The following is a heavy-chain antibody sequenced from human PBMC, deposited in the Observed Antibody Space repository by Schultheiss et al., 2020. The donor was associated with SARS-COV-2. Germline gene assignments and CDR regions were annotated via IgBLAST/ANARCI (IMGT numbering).Heavy chain of an antibody. V-gene: IGHV3-30*19. CDR2: ISYDGSNK. J-gene: IGHJ4*02. CDR1: GFTFSSYG. Sequence: GGSLRLSCAASGFTFSSYGMHWVRQAPGKGLEWVAVISYDGSNKYYADSVKVRFTISRDNSKNTLYLQMNSLRAEDTAVYYCARISASLWFGEFADYWGQGTLVTVSS. CDR3: ARISASLWFGEFADY. D-gene: IGHD3-10*01.